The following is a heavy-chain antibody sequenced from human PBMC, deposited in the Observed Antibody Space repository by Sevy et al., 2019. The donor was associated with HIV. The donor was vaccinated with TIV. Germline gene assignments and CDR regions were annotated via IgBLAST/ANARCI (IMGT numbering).Heavy chain of an antibody. CDR3: ARDHYDFWSGLRYYYYGMDV. CDR1: GFTFSSYW. V-gene: IGHV3-7*01. J-gene: IGHJ6*02. D-gene: IGHD3-3*01. Sequence: GGSLRLSCAASGFTFSSYWMSWVSQAPGKGLEWVANIKQDGSEKYYVDSVKGRFTISRDNAKNSLYLQMNSLRAEDTAVYYCARDHYDFWSGLRYYYYGMDVWGQGTTVTVSS. CDR2: IKQDGSEK.